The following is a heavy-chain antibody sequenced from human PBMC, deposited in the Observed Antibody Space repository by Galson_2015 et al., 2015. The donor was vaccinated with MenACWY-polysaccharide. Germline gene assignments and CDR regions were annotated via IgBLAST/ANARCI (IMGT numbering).Heavy chain of an antibody. D-gene: IGHD2-15*01. J-gene: IGHJ6*02. CDR3: AKRARVVAAAWYGMDV. CDR2: ITGSGGAT. V-gene: IGHV3-23*01. Sequence: SLRLSCAAAGFSFSSYAMSWVRQAPGKGLEWVSAITGSGGATYYVDSVKGRFTISRDNSKNTLYPQMNSLRVEDTAVYYCAKRARVVAAAWYGMDVWGQGTTVTVSS. CDR1: GFSFSSYA.